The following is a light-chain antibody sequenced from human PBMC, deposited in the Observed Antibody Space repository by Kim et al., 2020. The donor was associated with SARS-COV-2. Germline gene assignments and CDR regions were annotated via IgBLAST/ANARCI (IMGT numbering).Light chain of an antibody. J-gene: IGKJ4*01. Sequence: DIQMTQSPSTLSTSVGDRVTITCRASQSIRIYLAWYQQKPGKAPKLLIYRASRLETGVPPRFSGSGSGTEFTLTISSLQPDDSAIYYCQHYDAYPLTFGGGTKVDIK. CDR3: QHYDAYPLT. CDR2: RAS. CDR1: QSIRIY. V-gene: IGKV1-5*03.